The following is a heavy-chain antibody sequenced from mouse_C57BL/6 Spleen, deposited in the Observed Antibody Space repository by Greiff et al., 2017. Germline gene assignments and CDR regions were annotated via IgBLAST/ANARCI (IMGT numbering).Heavy chain of an antibody. V-gene: IGHV1-80*01. J-gene: IGHJ1*03. CDR3: ARTDYYDYDGGYFDV. CDR1: GYAFSSYW. Sequence: VQLQQSGASVKISCKASGYAFSSYWMNWVKQRPGKGLEWIGQIYPGDGDTNYNGKFKGKATLTADKSSSTAYMQLSILTSEDSAVYFCARTDYYDYDGGYFDVWGTGTTVTVSS. D-gene: IGHD2-4*01. CDR2: IYPGDGDT.